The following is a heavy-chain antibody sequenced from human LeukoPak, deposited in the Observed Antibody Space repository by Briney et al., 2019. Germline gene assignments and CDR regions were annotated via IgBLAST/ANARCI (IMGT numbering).Heavy chain of an antibody. D-gene: IGHD2-2*01. V-gene: IGHV1-2*06. Sequence: ASVKVSCKASGYTFTGYYMHWVRQAPGQGLEWMGRINPNSGGTNYAQKFQGRVTMTRDTSISTAYMELSRLRSDDTAVYYCATEPVVVPEVAFDIWGQGTMVTVSS. CDR3: ATEPVVVPEVAFDI. CDR1: GYTFTGYY. J-gene: IGHJ3*02. CDR2: INPNSGGT.